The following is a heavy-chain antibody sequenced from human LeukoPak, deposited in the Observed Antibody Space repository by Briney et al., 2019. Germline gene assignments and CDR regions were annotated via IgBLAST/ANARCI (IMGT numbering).Heavy chain of an antibody. CDR3: TRVGYIDEGIDY. V-gene: IGHV3-7*04. Sequence: GGSLRLSCVASGFPFSSYWMTWVRQAPGKGLEWVANIKQDGSKKSYVDAVKGRFTISRDNAKNSLYLQMNSLRAEDTAIYYCTRVGYIDEGIDYWGQGTLVTVSS. CDR1: GFPFSSYW. D-gene: IGHD5-24*01. J-gene: IGHJ4*02. CDR2: IKQDGSKK.